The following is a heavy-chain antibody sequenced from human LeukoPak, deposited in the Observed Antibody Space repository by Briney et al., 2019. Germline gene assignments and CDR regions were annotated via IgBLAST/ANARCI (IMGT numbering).Heavy chain of an antibody. J-gene: IGHJ4*02. CDR1: GFTFDDYA. CDR3: AKESSGYPKGVFDH. V-gene: IGHV3-9*03. CDR2: ISWNSGKI. Sequence: GRSLRLSCAASGFTFDDYAMHWVRQAPGKGLEWVSGISWNSGKIGYADSVKGRFTISRDNAKNSLYLQMNSLRAEDMALYYCAKESSGYPKGVFDHWGQGTLVTVSS. D-gene: IGHD3-22*01.